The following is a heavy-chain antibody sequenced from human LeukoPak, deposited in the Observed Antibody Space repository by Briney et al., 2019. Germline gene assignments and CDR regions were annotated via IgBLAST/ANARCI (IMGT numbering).Heavy chain of an antibody. CDR2: IRSKANSYAT. Sequence: GGSLRLSCAASGFTFSGSAMHWVRQASGKGLEWVGRIRSKANSYATAYAASVKGRFTISRDDSKNTAYLQMNSLKTEDTAVYYCTSRVVVAATIDYWGQGTLVTVSS. CDR1: GFTFSGSA. CDR3: TSRVVVAATIDY. J-gene: IGHJ4*02. V-gene: IGHV3-73*01. D-gene: IGHD2-15*01.